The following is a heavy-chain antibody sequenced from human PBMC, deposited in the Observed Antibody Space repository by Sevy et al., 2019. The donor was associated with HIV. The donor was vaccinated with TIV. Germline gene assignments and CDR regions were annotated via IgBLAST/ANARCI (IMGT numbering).Heavy chain of an antibody. CDR1: GFTFNNYA. J-gene: IGHJ4*02. V-gene: IGHV3-30*04. Sequence: GGSLRLSCATSGFTFNNYALHWVRQAPGKGLEWVAVIPDDGNNIYYADSVKGRFTISRDNSKSTLFLQMNSLRAEDTDVYYCARGGFSSSWSLGNYFDYWGQGTLVTVSS. CDR2: IPDDGNNI. CDR3: ARGGFSSSWSLGNYFDY. D-gene: IGHD6-13*01.